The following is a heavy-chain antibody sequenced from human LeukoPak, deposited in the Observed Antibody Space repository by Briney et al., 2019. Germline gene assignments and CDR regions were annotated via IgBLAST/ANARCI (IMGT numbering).Heavy chain of an antibody. CDR2: IYYSGST. CDR1: GDSISSSSYY. CDR3: ASYWYDSSGYYFMDY. V-gene: IGHV4-39*07. J-gene: IGHJ4*02. Sequence: PSQTLSLTCTVSGDSISSSSYYWGWIRQPPGKGLEWIGSIYYSGSTYYNPSLKSRVTISVDTSKNQFSLKLSSVTAADTAVYYCASYWYDSSGYYFMDYWGQGTLVTVSS. D-gene: IGHD3-22*01.